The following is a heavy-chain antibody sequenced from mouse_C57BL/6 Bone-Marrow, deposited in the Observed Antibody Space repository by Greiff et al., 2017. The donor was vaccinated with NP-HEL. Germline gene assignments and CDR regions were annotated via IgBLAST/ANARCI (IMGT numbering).Heavy chain of an antibody. CDR2: INPGSGGT. CDR3: ARPDYGSSYWYFDV. CDR1: GYAFTNYL. D-gene: IGHD1-1*01. V-gene: IGHV1-54*01. Sequence: QVQLQQSGAELVRPGTSVKVSCKASGYAFTNYLIEWVKQRPGQSLEWIGVINPGSGGTNYNEKFKGKATLTADKSSSTAYMQLSSLTSEDSAVYFCARPDYGSSYWYFDVWGTGTTVTVSS. J-gene: IGHJ1*03.